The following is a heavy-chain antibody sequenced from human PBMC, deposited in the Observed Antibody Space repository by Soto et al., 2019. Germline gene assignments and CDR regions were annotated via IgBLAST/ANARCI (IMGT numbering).Heavy chain of an antibody. D-gene: IGHD6-19*01. CDR2: ISYDGSNK. CDR3: AREQWLGNYFDY. Sequence: PGGSLRLSCAASGFTFSSYGMHWVRQAPGKGLEWVAVISYDGSNKYYADSVKGRFTISRDNSKNTLYLQMNSLRAEDTAVYYCAREQWLGNYFDYWGQGTLVTVSS. J-gene: IGHJ4*02. V-gene: IGHV3-30*03. CDR1: GFTFSSYG.